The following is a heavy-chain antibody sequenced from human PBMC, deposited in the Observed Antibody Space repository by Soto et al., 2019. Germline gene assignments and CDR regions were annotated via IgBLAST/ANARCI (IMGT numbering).Heavy chain of an antibody. V-gene: IGHV3-48*01. Sequence: EVHLVESGGDLVQPGGSLRLSCAASGFSFSDYTMIWVRQAPGKGLEWVSYISYSSRTIHYADSVKGRFTISRDNGKYSLYLQMNNLRAEDTAVYYCARWEAGAEYWGQGTLVTVSS. D-gene: IGHD1-26*01. CDR1: GFSFSDYT. CDR2: ISYSSRTI. J-gene: IGHJ4*02. CDR3: ARWEAGAEY.